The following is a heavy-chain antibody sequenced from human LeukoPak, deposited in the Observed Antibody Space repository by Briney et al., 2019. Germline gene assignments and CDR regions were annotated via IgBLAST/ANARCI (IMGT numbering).Heavy chain of an antibody. J-gene: IGHJ4*02. Sequence: PSETLSLTCAVSGDSISSSDYSWSWIRQPPGKGLEWIGYIYHSGSTYYSLSLRSRVTISVDRSRNQFSLKLSSVTAADTAVYYCARGWGTYYYDSRGYHTYYFDYWGQGTLVTVSS. CDR1: GDSISSSDYS. CDR2: IYHSGST. V-gene: IGHV4-30-2*01. CDR3: ARGWGTYYYDSRGYHTYYFDY. D-gene: IGHD3-22*01.